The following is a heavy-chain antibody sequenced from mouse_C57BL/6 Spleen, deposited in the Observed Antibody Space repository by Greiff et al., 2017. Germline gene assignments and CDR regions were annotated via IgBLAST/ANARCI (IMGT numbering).Heavy chain of an antibody. D-gene: IGHD1-1*01. CDR3: ARYYGSSWDY. CDR1: GYAFSSSW. V-gene: IGHV1-82*01. Sequence: QVQLQQSGPELVKPGASVKISCKASGYAFSSSWMNWVKQRPGQGLEWIGRIYPGDGDTNYNGKFKGKATLTADKSSSTAYMQLSSLTSEDSAVYFCARYYGSSWDYWGKGTTLTVSS. CDR2: IYPGDGDT. J-gene: IGHJ2*01.